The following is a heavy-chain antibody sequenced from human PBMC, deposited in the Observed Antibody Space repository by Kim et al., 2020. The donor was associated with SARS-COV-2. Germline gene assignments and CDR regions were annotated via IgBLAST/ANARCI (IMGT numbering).Heavy chain of an antibody. CDR2: ISSSSSYI. D-gene: IGHD2-21*02. Sequence: GGSLRLSCAASGFTFSSYSMNWVRQAPGKGLEWVSSISSSSSYIYYADSVQGRFTISRDNAKNSLYLQMNSLRAEDTAVYYCARSGGNSAWFDPWGQGTLVTVSS. CDR1: GFTFSSYS. V-gene: IGHV3-21*01. J-gene: IGHJ5*02. CDR3: ARSGGNSAWFDP.